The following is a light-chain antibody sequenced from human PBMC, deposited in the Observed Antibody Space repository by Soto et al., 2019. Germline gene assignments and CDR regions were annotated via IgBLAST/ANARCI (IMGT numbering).Light chain of an antibody. Sequence: DIQMTQSPSTLSASVGDRVTITCRANQSISSWLAWYQQKPGKAPKLLIYKASSLESGVPSRFSGSGSGTEFTLTISGLQPDDFATYYCQQYNSYPWTFGQGTKVEIK. CDR2: KAS. CDR3: QQYNSYPWT. V-gene: IGKV1-5*03. CDR1: QSISSW. J-gene: IGKJ1*01.